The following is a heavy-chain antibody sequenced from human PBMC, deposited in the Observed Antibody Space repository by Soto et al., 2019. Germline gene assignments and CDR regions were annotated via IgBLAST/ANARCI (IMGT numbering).Heavy chain of an antibody. D-gene: IGHD3-10*01. J-gene: IGHJ4*02. V-gene: IGHV3-30*03. Sequence: PGGSLRLYCAASGFAFSTYGMHWVRQAPGKGLEWVAVISYDGSNKYYADSVKGRFTVSRDNSNNTLYMQMNSLRAEDTAVYYCARGPYYGSGTCDFWGQGTPVTVSS. CDR2: ISYDGSNK. CDR3: ARGPYYGSGTCDF. CDR1: GFAFSTYG.